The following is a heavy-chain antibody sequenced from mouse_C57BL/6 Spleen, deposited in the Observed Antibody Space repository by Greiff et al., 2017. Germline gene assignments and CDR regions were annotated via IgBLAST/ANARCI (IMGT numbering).Heavy chain of an antibody. J-gene: IGHJ1*03. CDR1: GYAFSSSW. Sequence: QVQLQQSGPELVKPGASVKISCKASGYAFSSSWMNWVKQRPGKGLEWIGRIYPGDGDTNYNGKFKGKATLTADKSSSTAYMQLSSLTSEDSAVYFCARERSDYGFHWYFDVWGTGTTVTVSS. D-gene: IGHD2-4*01. CDR2: IYPGDGDT. CDR3: ARERSDYGFHWYFDV. V-gene: IGHV1-82*01.